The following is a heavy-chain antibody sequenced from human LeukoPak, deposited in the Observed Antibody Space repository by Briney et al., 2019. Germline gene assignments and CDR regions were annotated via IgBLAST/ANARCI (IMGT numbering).Heavy chain of an antibody. Sequence: GGSLRLSCAASGFTFSSYAVSWVRQAPGKGLEWVSAISGSGGSTYYADSVKGRFTISRDNAKNPLYLQMNSLRAEDTAVYYCARDLGIAVAGTRWGQGTLVTVSS. CDR1: GFTFSSYA. J-gene: IGHJ4*02. D-gene: IGHD6-19*01. V-gene: IGHV3-23*01. CDR3: ARDLGIAVAGTR. CDR2: ISGSGGST.